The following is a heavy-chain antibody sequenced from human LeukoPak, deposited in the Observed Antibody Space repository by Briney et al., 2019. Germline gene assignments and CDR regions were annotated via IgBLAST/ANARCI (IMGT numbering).Heavy chain of an antibody. CDR3: AKDTVAGPSQRTFDY. J-gene: IGHJ4*02. D-gene: IGHD6-19*01. Sequence: GGSLRLSRAASGFTLSSYAVSWVRQAPGKGLEWVSAISGSGGSTYYADSVKGRFTISRDNSKTPLYLQMNSLRAEDTDVYYCAKDTVAGPSQRTFDYWGQGTLVTVSS. CDR1: GFTLSSYA. V-gene: IGHV3-23*01. CDR2: ISGSGGST.